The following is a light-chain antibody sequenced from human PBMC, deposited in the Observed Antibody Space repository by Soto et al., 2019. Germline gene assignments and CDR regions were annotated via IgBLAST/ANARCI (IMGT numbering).Light chain of an antibody. CDR3: GTWGTSLSAVV. Sequence: QSVLTQPPSVSAAPGQTVTISCSGSSSNIGNNYVSWYQHLPGTAPKLLIYDNNERPSGIPDRFSGSKSGTSATLGITGLQTGDEADYYCGTWGTSLSAVVFGGGTKLTVL. CDR1: SSNIGNNY. J-gene: IGLJ2*01. V-gene: IGLV1-51*01. CDR2: DNN.